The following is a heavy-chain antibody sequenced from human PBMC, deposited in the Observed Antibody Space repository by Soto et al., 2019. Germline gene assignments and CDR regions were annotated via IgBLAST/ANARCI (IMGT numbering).Heavy chain of an antibody. V-gene: IGHV3-23*01. CDR2: ISGSGGST. Sequence: EVQLLESGGGLVQPGGSLRXXCAASGFTFXXXXMSWVXQAPGKGLEWVSAISGSGGSTYYADSVKGRFTISRDNSKNTLYLQMNSLRAEDTAVYYCAKPTVRGVISRGFDYWGQGTLVTVSS. CDR3: AKPTVRGVISRGFDY. J-gene: IGHJ4*02. CDR1: GFTFXXXX. D-gene: IGHD3-10*01.